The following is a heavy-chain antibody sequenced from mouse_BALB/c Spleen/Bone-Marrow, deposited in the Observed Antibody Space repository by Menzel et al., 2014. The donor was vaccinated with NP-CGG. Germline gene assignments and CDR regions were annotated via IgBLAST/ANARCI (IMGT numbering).Heavy chain of an antibody. V-gene: IGHV1-54*01. CDR3: ARELVRGMDY. CDR2: INPGSGGI. CDR1: GYAFTNYW. J-gene: IGHJ4*01. D-gene: IGHD1-1*01. Sequence: VQLQESGAELVRPGTSVTESCKASGYAFTNYWIEWIKQRPGQGLEWIGVINPGSGGINYNEKFKDKATLTADKSSSTAYMQLSSLTSDDSAVYFCARELVRGMDYWGQGTSVTVSS.